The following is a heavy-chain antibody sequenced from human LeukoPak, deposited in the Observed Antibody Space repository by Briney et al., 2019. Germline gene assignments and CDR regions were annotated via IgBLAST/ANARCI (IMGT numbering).Heavy chain of an antibody. D-gene: IGHD6-6*01. CDR3: ATYISSFGFFDY. J-gene: IGHJ4*02. CDR1: GFTFSDYY. V-gene: IGHV3-11*04. CDR2: ITGSGGNT. Sequence: GGSLRLSCAASGFTFSDYYMSWIRQAPGKGLEWVSGITGSGGNTYYADSVKGRFTISRDRSKSTLYLQMNSLRAEDTAVYYCATYISSFGFFDYWRQGTLVTVSS.